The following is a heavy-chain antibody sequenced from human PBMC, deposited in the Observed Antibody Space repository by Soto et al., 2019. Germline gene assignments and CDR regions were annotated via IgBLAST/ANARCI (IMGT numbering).Heavy chain of an antibody. J-gene: IGHJ4*02. CDR2: IYYSGRT. CDR1: GGSISSYY. CDR3: ARLEYSSGWYRFGY. Sequence: QVQLQESGPGLVKPSETLSLTCTVSGGSISSYYWSWIRQPPGKGLEWIGYIYYSGRTNYNPSLKSRVTISVDTSKNRFSLKLSSVTAADTAVYYCARLEYSSGWYRFGYWGQGTLVTVSS. D-gene: IGHD6-19*01. V-gene: IGHV4-59*01.